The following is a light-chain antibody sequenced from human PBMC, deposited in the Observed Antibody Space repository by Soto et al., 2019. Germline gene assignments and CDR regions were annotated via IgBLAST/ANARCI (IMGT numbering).Light chain of an antibody. V-gene: IGKV3-20*01. CDR3: RQYQNSPRT. CDR1: QSVGGNS. CDR2: DTS. J-gene: IGKJ1*01. Sequence: PGERATVSCRASQSVGGNSLAWYQQRPGQAPRLLIYDTSKRATGIPDRFSGSGSGTDFTLTISRLEPADFAVYYCRQYQNSPRTFGQGTNMEIK.